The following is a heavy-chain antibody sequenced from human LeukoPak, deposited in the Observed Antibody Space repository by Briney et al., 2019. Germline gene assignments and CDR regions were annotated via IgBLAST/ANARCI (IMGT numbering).Heavy chain of an antibody. D-gene: IGHD5-12*01. Sequence: ASVKVSCKVSGYTLTELSMHWVRQAPGKGLEWMGGFDPEDGETIYAQKFQGRVTMTEDTSTDTAYMELSSLRSEDTAVYYCAGRDANVNIVPTLFPFDYWGQGTLVTVSS. J-gene: IGHJ4*02. CDR1: GYTLTELS. V-gene: IGHV1-24*01. CDR3: AGRDANVNIVPTLFPFDY. CDR2: FDPEDGET.